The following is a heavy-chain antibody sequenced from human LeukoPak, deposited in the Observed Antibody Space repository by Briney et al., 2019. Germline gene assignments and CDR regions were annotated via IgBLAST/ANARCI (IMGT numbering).Heavy chain of an antibody. V-gene: IGHV1-18*01. CDR2: ISVYNGDT. CDR1: GYTFTSYG. J-gene: IGHJ5*02. D-gene: IGHD3-3*01. Sequence: GASVKVSCKASGYTFTSYGISWVLQAAGQGLEWMGWISVYNGDTKYAQKFQGRVTMTTDTSTRTVYMELRSLRSDDTAVYYCAREAIFGVVNWFDPWGQGTLVTVSS. CDR3: AREAIFGVVNWFDP.